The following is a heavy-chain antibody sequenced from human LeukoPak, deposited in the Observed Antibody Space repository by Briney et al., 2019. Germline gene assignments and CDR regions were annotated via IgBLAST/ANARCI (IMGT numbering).Heavy chain of an antibody. CDR1: GGSFSGYY. CDR3: ARGRTDYDVLTGLDY. CDR2: INHSGST. V-gene: IGHV4-34*01. J-gene: IGHJ4*02. Sequence: PSETLSLTCAVYGGSFSGYYWSWIRQPPGKGLEWMGEINHSGSTNYDPSLKSRVTISVDTSKNQFSLKLSSETAADTAVYYCARGRTDYDVLTGLDYWGQGTLVTVSS. D-gene: IGHD3-9*01.